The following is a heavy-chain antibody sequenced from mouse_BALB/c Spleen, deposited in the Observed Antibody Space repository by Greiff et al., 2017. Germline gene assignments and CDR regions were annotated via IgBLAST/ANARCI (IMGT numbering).Heavy chain of an antibody. CDR3: ARDYDRGDYYAMDY. D-gene: IGHD2-12*01. J-gene: IGHJ4*01. CDR2: ISDGGSYT. CDR1: GFTFSDYY. V-gene: IGHV5-4*02. Sequence: DVMLVESGGGLVKPGGSLKLSCAASGFTFSDYYMYWVRQTPEKRLEWVATISDGGSYTYYPDSVKGRFTISRDNAKNNLYLQMSSLKSEDTAMYYCARDYDRGDYYAMDYWGQGTSVTVSS.